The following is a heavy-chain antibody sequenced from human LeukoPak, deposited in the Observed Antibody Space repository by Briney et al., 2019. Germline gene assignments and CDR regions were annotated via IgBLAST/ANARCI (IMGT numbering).Heavy chain of an antibody. Sequence: SETLSLTCTVSGGSISSSSYYWGWIRQPPGKGLEWIGSIYYSGSTYYNPSLKSRVTISVDTSKNQFSLKLSSVTAADTAVYYCARMDTAMVPPNYWGQGTLVTVSS. D-gene: IGHD5-18*01. CDR2: IYYSGST. V-gene: IGHV4-39*07. J-gene: IGHJ4*02. CDR1: GGSISSSSYY. CDR3: ARMDTAMVPPNY.